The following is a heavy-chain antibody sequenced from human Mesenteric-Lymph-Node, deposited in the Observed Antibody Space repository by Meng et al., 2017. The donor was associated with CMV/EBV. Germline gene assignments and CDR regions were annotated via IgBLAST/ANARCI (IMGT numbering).Heavy chain of an antibody. CDR2: ITHSGST. CDR1: WSIIGGCYN. V-gene: IGHV4-31*02. Sequence: WSIIGGCYNCSWVRQPPDQGLEWISSITHSGSTYYAPSLKSRVTLSVDTSQNQFSLQLRSVTAADTAVYYCASRPPETSWYGVFDYWGQGTLVTVSS. J-gene: IGHJ4*02. D-gene: IGHD2-2*01. CDR3: ASRPPETSWYGVFDY.